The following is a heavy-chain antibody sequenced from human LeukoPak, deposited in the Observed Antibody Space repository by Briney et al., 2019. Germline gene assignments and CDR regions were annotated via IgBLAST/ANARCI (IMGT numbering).Heavy chain of an antibody. CDR1: GFTFSSYW. CDR3: ARDTYGSGNFYEY. V-gene: IGHV3-74*01. CDR2: ISSDESST. Sequence: PGGSLRLSCAASGFTFSSYWMHWVRQVPGKGLVWVSRISSDESSTTYADSVKGRFTISRDNAKNTLYLQMNSLRAEDTAVYYCARDTYGSGNFYEYWGQGTLVTVSS. D-gene: IGHD3-10*01. J-gene: IGHJ4*02.